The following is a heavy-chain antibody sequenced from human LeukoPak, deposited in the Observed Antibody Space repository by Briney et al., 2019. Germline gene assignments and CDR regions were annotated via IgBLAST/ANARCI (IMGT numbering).Heavy chain of an antibody. CDR3: ARLTGDAFDI. V-gene: IGHV4-34*01. Sequence: KPSETLTLTCAVYGGSFSGYYWSWIRQPPGKGLEWIGEINHSGSTNYNPSLKSRVTISADTSKNQFSLKLSSVTAADTAVYYCARLTGDAFDIWGQGTMVTVSS. CDR1: GGSFSGYY. CDR2: INHSGST. D-gene: IGHD3-9*01. J-gene: IGHJ3*02.